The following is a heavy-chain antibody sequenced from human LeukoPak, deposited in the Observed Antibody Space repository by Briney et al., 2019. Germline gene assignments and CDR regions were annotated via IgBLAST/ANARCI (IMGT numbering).Heavy chain of an antibody. Sequence: SETLSLTCTVSGGSISSSSYYWGWIRQLPGKGLEWIGSIYYSGSTYYNPSLKSRVTISVDTSKNQFSLKLSSVTAADTAVYYCARHFAELVVIAIGRWFDPWGQGTLVTVSS. CDR2: IYYSGST. V-gene: IGHV4-39*01. CDR3: ARHFAELVVIAIGRWFDP. J-gene: IGHJ5*02. D-gene: IGHD2-21*01. CDR1: GGSISSSSYY.